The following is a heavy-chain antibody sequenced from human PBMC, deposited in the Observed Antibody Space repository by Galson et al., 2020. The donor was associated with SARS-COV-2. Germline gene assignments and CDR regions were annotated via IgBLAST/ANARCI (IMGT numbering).Heavy chain of an antibody. J-gene: IGHJ5*02. V-gene: IGHV4-4*02. D-gene: IGHD2-21*01. Sequence: SENLSLTCTVSGGSISSGFWWSWVRQSPRKGLEWIGDIFQRGSTSTNLSLQGRVTISVDKSKNQFSLKMSSVTAADPAVYYCARKGFPGETLTYFDPWGQGTLVTVSS. CDR3: ARKGFPGETLTYFDP. CDR2: IFQRGST. CDR1: GGSISSGFW.